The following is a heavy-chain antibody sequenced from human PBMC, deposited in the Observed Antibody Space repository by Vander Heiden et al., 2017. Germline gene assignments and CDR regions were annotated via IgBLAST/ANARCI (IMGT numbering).Heavy chain of an antibody. CDR1: GGSISSSSYY. V-gene: IGHV4-39*01. CDR3: ARASYYYDSSGYSEGYYFDY. Sequence: QLQLQESGPGLVKPSETLSLTCTVSGGSISSSSYYWGWIRQPPGKGLEWIGSIYYSGSSYYNPSIKRRVTIAVDTSKNQFSLKLSSVTAAETAVYYCARASYYYDSSGYSEGYYFDYWGQGTLVTVSS. CDR2: IYYSGSS. J-gene: IGHJ4*02. D-gene: IGHD3-22*01.